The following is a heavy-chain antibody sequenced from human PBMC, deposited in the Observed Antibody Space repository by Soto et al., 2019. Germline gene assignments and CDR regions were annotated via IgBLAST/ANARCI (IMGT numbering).Heavy chain of an antibody. Sequence: EVQLVESGGGLVQPGRSLRLSCAASGFTFDDYAMHWVRQAPGKGLEWVSGISWNSGSIGYADSVKGRFTISRDNAKNSLYLQMNSLRAEDTALYYCAKGYIAAATGWFDPWGQGTLVTVSS. CDR3: AKGYIAAATGWFDP. CDR2: ISWNSGSI. D-gene: IGHD6-13*01. J-gene: IGHJ5*02. V-gene: IGHV3-9*01. CDR1: GFTFDDYA.